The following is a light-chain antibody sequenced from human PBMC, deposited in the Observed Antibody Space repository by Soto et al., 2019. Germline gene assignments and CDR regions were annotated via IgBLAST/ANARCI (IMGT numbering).Light chain of an antibody. CDR2: EVN. CDR1: SSDVGLYNL. Sequence: QSALTQPASMSGSPGQSITISCTGTSSDVGLYNLVSWYQHLPCKAPKLIIYEVNERPSGISDRFSGSKSGNTASLTISGLRDEDEADYYCCSYVGSSIVMFGGGTKLTVL. J-gene: IGLJ3*02. V-gene: IGLV2-23*02. CDR3: CSYVGSSIVM.